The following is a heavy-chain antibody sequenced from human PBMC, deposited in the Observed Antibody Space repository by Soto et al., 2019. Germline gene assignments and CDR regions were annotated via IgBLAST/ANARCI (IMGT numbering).Heavy chain of an antibody. D-gene: IGHD4-17*01. V-gene: IGHV3-30*18. CDR2: ISYDGSNK. CDR1: GFTFSSYG. J-gene: IGHJ5*02. Sequence: QVQLVESGGGVVQPGRSLRLSCAASGFTFSSYGMHWVRQAPGKGLEWVAVISYDGSNKYYADSVKGRFTISRDNSKKTLYLQMNGLRAEDTAVYYCAKDLHGYGGNLPGSWGQGTLVTVSS. CDR3: AKDLHGYGGNLPGS.